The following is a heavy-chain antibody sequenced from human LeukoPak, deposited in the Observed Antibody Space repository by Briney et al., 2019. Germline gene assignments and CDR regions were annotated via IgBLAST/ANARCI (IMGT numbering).Heavy chain of an antibody. Sequence: GGSLRLSCAASGFTFSSYAMNWVRQAPGKGLEWVSVISGSGVATYYADSVKGRFTISRDNAKNSLYLQMNSLRAEDTAVYYCARLELNWFDPWGQGTLVTVSS. J-gene: IGHJ5*02. V-gene: IGHV3-21*01. CDR1: GFTFSSYA. CDR2: ISGSGVAT. CDR3: ARLELNWFDP. D-gene: IGHD3-10*01.